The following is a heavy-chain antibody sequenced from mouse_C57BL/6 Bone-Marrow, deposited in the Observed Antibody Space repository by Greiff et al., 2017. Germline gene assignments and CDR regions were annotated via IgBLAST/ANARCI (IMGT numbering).Heavy chain of an antibody. J-gene: IGHJ1*03. D-gene: IGHD1-1*01. CDR1: GFNIKDDY. Sequence: DVKLQESGAELVRPGASVKLSCTASGFNIKDDYMHWVKQRPEQGLEWIGWIDPENGDTEYASKFQGKATITADTSSNTAYLQLSSLTSEDTAVYYCTTYYGSSYDWYFDVWGTGTTVTVSS. V-gene: IGHV14-4*01. CDR3: TTYYGSSYDWYFDV. CDR2: IDPENGDT.